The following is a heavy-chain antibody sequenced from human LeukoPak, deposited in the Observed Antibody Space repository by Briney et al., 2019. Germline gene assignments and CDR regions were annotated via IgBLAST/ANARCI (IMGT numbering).Heavy chain of an antibody. D-gene: IGHD5-12*01. CDR1: GFTFSNAW. CDR3: TTISGYEPLGYYYYMDV. J-gene: IGHJ6*03. CDR2: IKSKTDGGTT. V-gene: IGHV3-15*01. Sequence: AGGSLRLSCAASGFTFSNAWMSWVRQAPGKGLEWVGRIKSKTDGGTTDYAAPVKGRFTISRDDSKNTLYLQMNSLKTEDTAVYYCTTISGYEPLGYYYYMDVWGKGTTVTVSS.